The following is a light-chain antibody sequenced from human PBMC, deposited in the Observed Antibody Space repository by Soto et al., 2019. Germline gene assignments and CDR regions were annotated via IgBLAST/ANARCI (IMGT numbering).Light chain of an antibody. Sequence: DIVMTQSPDSLAVSLGERATINCKSSQSVFYSSNEKNYLAWYQKKPGQPPKVLIYWASTRESGVPDRFSGSGSGTDFTLTISSLQAEDVALYYCHQYYTTPWTFGQGTKVEVK. J-gene: IGKJ1*01. CDR2: WAS. CDR3: HQYYTTPWT. V-gene: IGKV4-1*01. CDR1: QSVFYSSNEKNY.